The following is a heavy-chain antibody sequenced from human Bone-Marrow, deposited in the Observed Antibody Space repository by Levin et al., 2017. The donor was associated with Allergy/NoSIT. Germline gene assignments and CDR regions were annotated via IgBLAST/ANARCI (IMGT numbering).Heavy chain of an antibody. D-gene: IGHD3-16*01. J-gene: IGHJ6*02. CDR1: GGTFSSYA. V-gene: IGHV1-69*04. Sequence: SVKVSCKASGGTFSSYAISWVRQAPGQGLEWMGRIIPILGIANYAQKFQGRVTITADKSTSTAYMELSSLRSEDTAVYYCARRPTLYGRRDDPRRDYGKYYDYYGMDVWGQGTTVTVSS. CDR3: ARRPTLYGRRDDPRRDYGKYYDYYGMDV. CDR2: IIPILGIA.